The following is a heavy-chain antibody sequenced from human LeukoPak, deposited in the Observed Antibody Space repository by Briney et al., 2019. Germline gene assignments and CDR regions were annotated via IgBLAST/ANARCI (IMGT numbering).Heavy chain of an antibody. Sequence: ASVKVSCKASGYTFTSYYMHWVRQAPGQGLEWMGIINPSGGSTSYAQKFQGRVTITADTSTDTAYMELSSLRSEDTAVYYCATEGDLSYYGFDYWGQGTLVTVSS. D-gene: IGHD1-26*01. CDR1: GYTFTSYY. CDR3: ATEGDLSYYGFDY. J-gene: IGHJ4*02. V-gene: IGHV1-46*01. CDR2: INPSGGST.